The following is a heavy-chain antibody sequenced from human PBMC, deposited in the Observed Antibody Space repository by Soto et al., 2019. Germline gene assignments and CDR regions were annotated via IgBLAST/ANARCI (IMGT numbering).Heavy chain of an antibody. D-gene: IGHD3-22*01. J-gene: IGHJ4*02. CDR3: ARSAGYYYDSPDY. V-gene: IGHV3-30-3*01. CDR2: IPYDGSNK. CDR1: GFIFSDYS. Sequence: GGSLRLSCAASGFIFSDYSMHWVRQAPGKGLEWVAVIPYDGSNKHYADSVEGRFTVSRDNSKNTLYLQMSSLRAEDTAVYYCARSAGYYYDSPDYWGQGTPVTVSS.